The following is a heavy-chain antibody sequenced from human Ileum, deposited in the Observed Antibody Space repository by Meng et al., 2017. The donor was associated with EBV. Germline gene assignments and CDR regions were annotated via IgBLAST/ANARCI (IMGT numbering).Heavy chain of an antibody. CDR3: AKVSLTGTFYDH. Sequence: QLQESGPRLGKPSGTLSLTCAVSGGSVISNNWWSWVRQPPGKGLEWIGEIFHIGSTNNSPSLKSRVTISVDNSKNQFSLSLTSVTAADTAIYYCAKVSLTGTFYDHWGQGILVTVSS. CDR1: GGSVISNNW. D-gene: IGHD3-9*01. J-gene: IGHJ4*02. V-gene: IGHV4-4*02. CDR2: IFHIGST.